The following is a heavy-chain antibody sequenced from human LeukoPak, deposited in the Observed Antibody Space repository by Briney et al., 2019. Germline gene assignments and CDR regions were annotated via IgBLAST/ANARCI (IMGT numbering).Heavy chain of an antibody. Sequence: PGGSLRLSCAVSGFSINNYWMTWYRQAPGKGLECVAHIKGDASEKHYVDSVKGRFTISRDNSKNTLYLQMNSLRAEDTAVYYCARDSYDSSGYYTIFDYWGQGTLVTVSS. V-gene: IGHV3-7*01. CDR1: GFSINNYW. J-gene: IGHJ4*02. CDR2: IKGDASEK. CDR3: ARDSYDSSGYYTIFDY. D-gene: IGHD3-22*01.